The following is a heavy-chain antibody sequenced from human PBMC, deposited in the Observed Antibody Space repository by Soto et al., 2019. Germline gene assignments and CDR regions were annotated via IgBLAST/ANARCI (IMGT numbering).Heavy chain of an antibody. CDR2: INTDGSRT. V-gene: IGHV3-74*01. J-gene: IGHJ4*02. Sequence: GGSLRLSCAASGFTFSSYWMHRVRQAPGEGLVWVSRINTDGSRTSYAASVKGRFTISRDNAKNTLYLQMNSLRTEDTAVYYCARKASFEYWGRGTLVPV. CDR1: GFTFSSYW. CDR3: ARKASFEY.